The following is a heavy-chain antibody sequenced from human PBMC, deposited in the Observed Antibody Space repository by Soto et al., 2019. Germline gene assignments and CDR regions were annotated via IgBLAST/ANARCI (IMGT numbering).Heavy chain of an antibody. V-gene: IGHV3-7*01. CDR2: INQDGSER. D-gene: IGHD3-16*01. CDR3: VCGGNYFVY. CDR1: EFTFSKSW. Sequence: EVQLVESGGGLVQPGGSLRLSCAASEFTFSKSWMTWVRQSPGKGLEWVANINQDGSERYYVDSVRGRFTISRDIAKNSPYLQMNSLRAEDTAVYYCVCGGNYFVYWGQGTLVTVSP. J-gene: IGHJ4*02.